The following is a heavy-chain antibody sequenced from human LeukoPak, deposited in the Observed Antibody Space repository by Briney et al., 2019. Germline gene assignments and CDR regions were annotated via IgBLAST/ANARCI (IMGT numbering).Heavy chain of an antibody. V-gene: IGHV3-30*02. Sequence: GGSLRLPCVPSGLTLSSYGMHWVRQPPGKGLEWVAFIRFDGTNEYYADSVKGRFTISRDNSKNTLYLQMDSLRCDGTAVYYCAKDLHWTPDYWGQGTQVTVAS. CDR3: AKDLHWTPDY. J-gene: IGHJ4*02. D-gene: IGHD1-1*01. CDR2: IRFDGTNE. CDR1: GLTLSSYG.